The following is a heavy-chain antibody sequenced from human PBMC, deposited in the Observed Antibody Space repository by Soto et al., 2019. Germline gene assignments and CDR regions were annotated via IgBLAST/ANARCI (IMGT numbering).Heavy chain of an antibody. Sequence: ASVKVSCKASGYTFTCYGISWVRQTPGHGLVRTGWSSAYNGNTNYARKLQGRVTMTIDTSTSTAYMELRSRRSDDTAGYYCAATYYDFWSGYGPNYYYYGMDGWVQGTTGTVS. CDR2: SSAYNGNT. D-gene: IGHD3-3*01. J-gene: IGHJ6*02. V-gene: IGHV1-18*04. CDR1: GYTFTCYG. CDR3: AATYYDFWSGYGPNYYYYGMDG.